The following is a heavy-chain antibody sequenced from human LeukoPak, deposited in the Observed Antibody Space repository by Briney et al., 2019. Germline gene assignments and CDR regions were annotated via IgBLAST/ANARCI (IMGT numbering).Heavy chain of an antibody. D-gene: IGHD3-22*01. J-gene: IGHJ4*02. V-gene: IGHV4-4*07. CDR3: ARDKNCYDSSGYANFDY. Sequence: PAETLSLPCTVCGGSISSYYWRWLRQPAGRGLEWIGRIYTSGSTNYNPSLKSRVTLSVDTSKNQFSLELSCVTAADTAVYYCARDKNCYDSSGYANFDYWGQGTLVTVSS. CDR1: GGSISSYY. CDR2: IYTSGST.